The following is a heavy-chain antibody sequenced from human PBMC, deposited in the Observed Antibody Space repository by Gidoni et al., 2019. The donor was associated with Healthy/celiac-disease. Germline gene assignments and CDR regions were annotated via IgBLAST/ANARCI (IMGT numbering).Heavy chain of an antibody. D-gene: IGHD4-17*01. V-gene: IGHV1-18*01. Sequence: QVQLVQSGAEVKKPAASVKVSCKASGYTFTIYGISWVRQAPGQGLEWMGWISAYNGNTNYAQKLQGRVTMTTDTSTSTAYMELRSLRADDTAVYYCARGFVGDYGANYYYGMDVWGQGTTVTVSS. CDR3: ARGFVGDYGANYYYGMDV. J-gene: IGHJ6*02. CDR1: GYTFTIYG. CDR2: ISAYNGNT.